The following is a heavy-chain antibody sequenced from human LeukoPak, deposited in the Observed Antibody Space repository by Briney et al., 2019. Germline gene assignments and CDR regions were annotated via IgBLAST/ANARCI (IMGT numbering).Heavy chain of an antibody. CDR1: GFTFSSYA. J-gene: IGHJ4*02. CDR2: ISGSGGST. CDR3: AKGRFAVRGGLDY. Sequence: GGSLRLSCAASGFTFSSYAMSRVRQAPGKGLEWVSAISGSGGSTYYADSVKGRFTISRDNSKNTLYLQMNSLRAEDTAVYYCAKGRFAVRGGLDYWGQGTLVTVSS. D-gene: IGHD3-10*01. V-gene: IGHV3-23*01.